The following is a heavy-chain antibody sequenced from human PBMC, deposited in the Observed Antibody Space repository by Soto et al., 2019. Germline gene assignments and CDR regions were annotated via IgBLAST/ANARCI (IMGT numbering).Heavy chain of an antibody. CDR3: ARDQLEGNWFDP. J-gene: IGHJ5*02. V-gene: IGHV4-30-2*01. CDR1: GGSISSGGYS. D-gene: IGHD1-1*01. CDR2: IYHSGST. Sequence: PSDTLSLTCAVSGGSISSGGYSRNWIRQPPGKGLEWIGYIYHSGSTLYNPSLKSRVTISVDKSKNQFSLKLTSVTAADTAVYYCARDQLEGNWFDPWGQGTLVTSPQ.